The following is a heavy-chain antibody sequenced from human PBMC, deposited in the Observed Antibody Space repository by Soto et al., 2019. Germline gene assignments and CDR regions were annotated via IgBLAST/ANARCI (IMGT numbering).Heavy chain of an antibody. Sequence: VASVKVSCKASGSTFTSYDINWVRQATGQGLEWMGWMNPNSGNTGYAQKFQGRVTVTRNTSISTAYMELSSLRSEDTAVYYCARSRSIAARPFNFFAWYYYYGMDVWGQGTTVTVSS. J-gene: IGHJ6*02. CDR3: ARSRSIAARPFNFFAWYYYYGMDV. CDR1: GSTFTSYD. D-gene: IGHD6-6*01. CDR2: MNPNSGNT. V-gene: IGHV1-8*01.